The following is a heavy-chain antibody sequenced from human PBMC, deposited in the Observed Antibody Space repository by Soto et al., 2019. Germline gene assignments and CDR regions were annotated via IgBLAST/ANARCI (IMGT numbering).Heavy chain of an antibody. J-gene: IGHJ5*02. CDR2: IYYSGST. D-gene: IGHD2-15*01. V-gene: IGHV4-59*01. CDR3: ARASTGYCSGGSCYSLYWFDP. CDR1: GGSISNYY. Sequence: SETLSLTCTVSGGSISNYYWTWIRQPPGKGLEWIGYIYYSGSTNYNPSLKSRVTISVDTSKNQFSLKLSSVTAADTAVYYCARASTGYCSGGSCYSLYWFDPWGQGTLVTVSS.